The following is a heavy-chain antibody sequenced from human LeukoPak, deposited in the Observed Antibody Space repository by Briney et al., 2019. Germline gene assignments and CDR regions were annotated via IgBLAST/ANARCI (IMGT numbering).Heavy chain of an antibody. CDR1: GFTFSSYA. CDR3: AKEAPVGYCGGDCYRPSDY. D-gene: IGHD2-21*02. CDR2: ISGSGGST. J-gene: IGHJ4*02. V-gene: IGHV3-23*01. Sequence: PGGSLRPSCAASGFTFSSYAMSWVRQAPGKGLEWVSAISGSGGSTYYADSVKGRFTISRDNSKNTLYLQMNSLRAEDTAVYYCAKEAPVGYCGGDCYRPSDYWGQGTLVTVSS.